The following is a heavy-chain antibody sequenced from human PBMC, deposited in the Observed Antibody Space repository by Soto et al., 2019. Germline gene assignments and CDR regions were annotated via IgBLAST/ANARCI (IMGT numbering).Heavy chain of an antibody. J-gene: IGHJ6*02. Sequence: QVQLQESGPGLVKPSQTLSLTCTVSGGSISSGGYYWSWIRQHPGKGLEWIGYIYYSGSTYYNPSLKSRVTISVDTSKNQFSLKLSSVTAADTAVYYCARVGRLRDIVLVPAAIPPYYYGMDVWGQGTTVTVSS. CDR2: IYYSGST. D-gene: IGHD2-2*02. CDR1: GGSISSGGYY. V-gene: IGHV4-31*03. CDR3: ARVGRLRDIVLVPAAIPPYYYGMDV.